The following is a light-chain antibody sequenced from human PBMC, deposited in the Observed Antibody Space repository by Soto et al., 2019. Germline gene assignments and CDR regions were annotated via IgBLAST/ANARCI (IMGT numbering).Light chain of an antibody. CDR1: QSVTSNY. V-gene: IGKV3-20*01. CDR3: QDYGGSPYT. J-gene: IGKJ2*01. Sequence: EIVLTQSPGTLSLSPGERATLSCRASQSVTSNYLAWYQQKPGQAPRLLFYGASNRATGRATAIPVRFSGSGSGTDFTLIITRLEPEDFAVYYGQDYGGSPYTFGQGTKLEIK. CDR2: GAS.